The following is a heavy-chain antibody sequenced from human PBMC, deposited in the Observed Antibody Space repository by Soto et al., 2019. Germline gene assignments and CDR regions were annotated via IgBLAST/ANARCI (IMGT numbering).Heavy chain of an antibody. CDR3: AKPPLSGYYNFDY. CDR1: GFTFSSYA. Sequence: GGSLRLSCAASGFTFSSYAMSWVRQAPGKGLEWVSAISGSGGSTYYADSVKGRFTISRDNSKNTLFLQMNSLSAEDTAVYYCAKPPLSGYYNFDYWGQGTLVTVSS. J-gene: IGHJ4*02. D-gene: IGHD3-9*01. CDR2: ISGSGGST. V-gene: IGHV3-23*01.